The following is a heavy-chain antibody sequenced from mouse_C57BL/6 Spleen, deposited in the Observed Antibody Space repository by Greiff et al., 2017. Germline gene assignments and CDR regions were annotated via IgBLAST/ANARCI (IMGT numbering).Heavy chain of an antibody. CDR3: ARSGGPYAMDY. CDR2: IYPSDSET. V-gene: IGHV1-52*01. CDR1: GYTFTSYW. Sequence: QVQLQQPGAELVRPGSSVKLSCKASGYTFTSYWMHWVKQRPIQGLEWIGNIYPSDSETHYNQKFKDKATLTVDKSSSTAYMQLSSLTSEDSAVYYCARSGGPYAMDYWGQGTSVTVSS. D-gene: IGHD3-1*01. J-gene: IGHJ4*01.